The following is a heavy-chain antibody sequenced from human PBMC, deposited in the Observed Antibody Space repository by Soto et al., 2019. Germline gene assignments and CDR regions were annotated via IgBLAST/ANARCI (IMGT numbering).Heavy chain of an antibody. CDR3: AKDLIVVVPAAIHPYYYGMDV. CDR1: GFTFSSYG. V-gene: IGHV3-30*18. D-gene: IGHD2-2*01. Sequence: PGGSLRLSCAASGFTFSSYGMHWVRQAPGKGLEWVAVISYDGSNKYYADSVKGRFTISRDNSKNTLYLQMNSLRAEDTAVYYCAKDLIVVVPAAIHPYYYGMDVWGQGTTVTV. J-gene: IGHJ6*02. CDR2: ISYDGSNK.